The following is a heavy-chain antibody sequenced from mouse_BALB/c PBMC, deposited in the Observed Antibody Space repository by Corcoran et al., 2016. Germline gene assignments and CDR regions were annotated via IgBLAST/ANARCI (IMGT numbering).Heavy chain of an antibody. CDR2: IDPENGNT. J-gene: IGHJ3*01. Sequence: EVQLQQSGAELVRPGALVKLSCKASGFNIIDYYMHWVKQRPEQGLEWIGWIDPENGNTIYDPKFQGKASITADTSSNTAYLQLSSLTSEDTAVYYCALYGNFFAYWGQGTLVTVSA. CDR3: ALYGNFFAY. CDR1: GFNIIDYY. V-gene: IGHV14-1*02. D-gene: IGHD2-10*02.